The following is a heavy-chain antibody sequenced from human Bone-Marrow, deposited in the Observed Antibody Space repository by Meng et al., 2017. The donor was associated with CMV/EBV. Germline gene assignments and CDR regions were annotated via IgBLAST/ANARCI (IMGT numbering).Heavy chain of an antibody. J-gene: IGHJ5*02. Sequence: GESLKISCAASGFTFSSYSMNWVRQAPGKGLEWVSSISSSSSYIYYADSVKGRFTISRDNSKNSLYLRMNSLRTEDTALYYCAKDISARYFDWLLGSWGQGTLVTVSS. D-gene: IGHD3-9*01. CDR2: ISSSSSYI. CDR1: GFTFSSYS. CDR3: AKDISARYFDWLLGS. V-gene: IGHV3-21*04.